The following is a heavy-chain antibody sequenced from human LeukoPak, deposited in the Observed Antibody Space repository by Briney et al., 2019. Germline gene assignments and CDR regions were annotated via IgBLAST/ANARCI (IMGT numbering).Heavy chain of an antibody. CDR1: GFTFSSYA. CDR3: AKDRTYSGSYF. Sequence: GGSLRLSCAASGFTFSSYAMNWVRQAPGRGLEWVSGFSGSGGTTYYADSVKGRFTISRDNSKNTLYLQMNSLRAEDTAVYYCAKDRTYSGSYFWGQGTLVTVSS. V-gene: IGHV3-23*01. CDR2: FSGSGGTT. J-gene: IGHJ4*02. D-gene: IGHD1-26*01.